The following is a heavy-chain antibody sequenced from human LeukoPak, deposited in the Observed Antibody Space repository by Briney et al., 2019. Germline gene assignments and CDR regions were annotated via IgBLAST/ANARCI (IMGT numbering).Heavy chain of an antibody. CDR1: GGSFSGYY. J-gene: IGHJ4*02. D-gene: IGHD3-22*01. CDR2: INHSGST. V-gene: IGHV4-34*01. Sequence: SETLSLTCAVYGGSFSGYYWSWIRQPPGKGLEWIGEINHSGSTNYNPSLKSRVTISVDTSKNQFSLKLSSVTAADTAVYYCARESPMIVVVIGSLDYWGQGTLVTVSS. CDR3: ARESPMIVVVIGSLDY.